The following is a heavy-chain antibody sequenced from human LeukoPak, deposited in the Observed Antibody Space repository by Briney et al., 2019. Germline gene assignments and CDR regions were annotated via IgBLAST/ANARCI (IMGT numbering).Heavy chain of an antibody. CDR2: ISYDGSNK. CDR3: ARARSMTTVTPEWFDP. CDR1: GFTFSSYA. D-gene: IGHD4-17*01. V-gene: IGHV3-30-3*01. Sequence: GGSLRLSCAASGFTFSSYAMHWVRQAPGKGLEWVAVISYDGSNKYYADSVKGRFTISRDNSKNTLYLQMNSLRAEDTAVYYCARARSMTTVTPEWFDPWGQGTLVTVSS. J-gene: IGHJ5*02.